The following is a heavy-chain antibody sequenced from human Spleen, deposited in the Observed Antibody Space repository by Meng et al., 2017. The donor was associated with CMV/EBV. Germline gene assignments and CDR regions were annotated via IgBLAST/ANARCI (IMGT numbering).Heavy chain of an antibody. V-gene: IGHV3-21*01. CDR3: VRDAIAATGWADH. CDR2: ISRSGVDT. CDR1: GFTFSSHS. J-gene: IGHJ4*02. D-gene: IGHD6-13*01. Sequence: GGSLRLSCATSGFTFSSHSLNWVSQAPGKGLEWVATISRSGVDTYYADSMKGRFTISRNNAKNSRYQQMSSLRVADTAVYYCVRDAIAATGWADHWGQGTLVTVSS.